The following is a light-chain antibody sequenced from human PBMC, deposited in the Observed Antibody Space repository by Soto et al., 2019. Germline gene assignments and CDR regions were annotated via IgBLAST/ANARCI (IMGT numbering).Light chain of an antibody. V-gene: IGKV1-5*01. J-gene: IGKJ4*01. CDR2: DAF. CDR1: QSISSW. CDR3: QQYNSYSPLA. Sequence: DIQMTQSPSSLSASVGDRVTITCRASQSISSWLAWYQQKPGKAPKLLIFDAFSLESGVPSRFSGSRSGTEFTLTISSLQPDDYATYYCQQYNSYSPLAFGGGTKVHIK.